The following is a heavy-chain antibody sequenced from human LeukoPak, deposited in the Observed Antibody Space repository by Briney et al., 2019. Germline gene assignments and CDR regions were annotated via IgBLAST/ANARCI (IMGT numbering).Heavy chain of an antibody. CDR2: IKQDGSEK. Sequence: GGSLRLSCAASGFTLSSYWMSWVRQAPGKGLEWVANIKQDGSEKSYVDSVKGRFTISRDNAKNSLYLQMNSLRAEDTAVYYCARVNYGDYDDYWGQGTLVTVSS. J-gene: IGHJ4*02. CDR1: GFTLSSYW. V-gene: IGHV3-7*03. CDR3: ARVNYGDYDDY. D-gene: IGHD4-17*01.